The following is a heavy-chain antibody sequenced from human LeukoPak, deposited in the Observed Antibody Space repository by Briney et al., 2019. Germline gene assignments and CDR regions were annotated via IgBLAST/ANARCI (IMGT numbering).Heavy chain of an antibody. D-gene: IGHD2/OR15-2a*01. CDR3: ARSGPISLRF. J-gene: IGHJ4*02. CDR2: MNPKTDNT. V-gene: IGHV1-8*01. Sequence: ASVKVSCKTSGYSFTDYDIHWVRQATGQGLEWMGWMNPKTDNTEYAQKFQGRVTLTWTTSISTAYMELSSLKSEDTAVYFCARSGPISLRFRGQGTLVTVSS. CDR1: GYSFTDYD.